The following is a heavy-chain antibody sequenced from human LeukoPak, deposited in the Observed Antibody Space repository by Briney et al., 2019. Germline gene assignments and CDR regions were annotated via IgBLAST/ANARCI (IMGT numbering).Heavy chain of an antibody. V-gene: IGHV3-20*04. CDR3: AKDSYYYYIDV. Sequence: GGSLRLSCAASGFTFDDYGMSWVRQAPGKGLEWVPGINWNGGSTGYADSVKGRFTISRDNAKNSLYLQMNSLRAEDTALYYCAKDSYYYYIDVWGKGTTVTVSS. CDR2: INWNGGST. J-gene: IGHJ6*03. CDR1: GFTFDDYG.